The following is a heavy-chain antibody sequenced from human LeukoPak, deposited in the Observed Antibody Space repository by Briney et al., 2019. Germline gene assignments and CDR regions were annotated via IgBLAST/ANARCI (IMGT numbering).Heavy chain of an antibody. CDR2: ISYDGSNK. Sequence: GGSPRLSCAASGFTFSSYGMHWVRQAPGKGLEWVAVISYDGSNKYYADSVKGRFTISRDNSKNTLYLQMNSLRAEDTAVYYCAKVGTYSSGWYGYYYYGMDVWGQGTTVTVSS. CDR1: GFTFSSYG. CDR3: AKVGTYSSGWYGYYYYGMDV. J-gene: IGHJ6*02. V-gene: IGHV3-30*18. D-gene: IGHD6-19*01.